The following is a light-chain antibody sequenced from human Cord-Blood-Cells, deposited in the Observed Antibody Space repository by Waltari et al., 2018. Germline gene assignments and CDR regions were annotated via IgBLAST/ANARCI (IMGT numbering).Light chain of an antibody. Sequence: QSALPHPASASGSPGPSITISTTRTSSDGGGNNFASWYQQHAGKAPKLMIYEVSNRPSGVSNRFSGSKSGNTASLTISGLQAEDEADYYCSSYTSSSTWVFGGGTKLTVL. V-gene: IGLV2-14*01. CDR3: SSYTSSSTWV. J-gene: IGLJ3*02. CDR1: SSDGGGNNF. CDR2: EVS.